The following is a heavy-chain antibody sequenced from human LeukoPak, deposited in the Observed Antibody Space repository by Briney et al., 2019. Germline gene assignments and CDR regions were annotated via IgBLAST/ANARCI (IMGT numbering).Heavy chain of an antibody. J-gene: IGHJ4*02. Sequence: GGSLRLSCAASGFTFNTYSMNWARQAPGKGLEWVSAISGSGGSTYYADSVKGRFTISRDNSKNTLYLQMNSLRAEDTAVYYCAKATGYLLWGQGTLVTVSS. V-gene: IGHV3-23*01. D-gene: IGHD1-14*01. CDR2: ISGSGGST. CDR3: AKATGYLL. CDR1: GFTFNTYS.